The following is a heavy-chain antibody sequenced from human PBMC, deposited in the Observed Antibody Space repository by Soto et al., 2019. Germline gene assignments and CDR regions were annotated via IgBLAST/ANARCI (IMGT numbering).Heavy chain of an antibody. Sequence: QVQLQESGPGLVKPSETLSLTCTVSGGSISSYYWSWIRQPPWKGLEWIGYIYYSGSTNYNPSLKSRVTISVDTSKNQFSLKLSSVTAADTAVYYCARDGEQQLAYYFDYWGQGTLVTVSS. CDR1: GGSISSYY. CDR2: IYYSGST. D-gene: IGHD6-13*01. CDR3: ARDGEQQLAYYFDY. V-gene: IGHV4-59*01. J-gene: IGHJ4*02.